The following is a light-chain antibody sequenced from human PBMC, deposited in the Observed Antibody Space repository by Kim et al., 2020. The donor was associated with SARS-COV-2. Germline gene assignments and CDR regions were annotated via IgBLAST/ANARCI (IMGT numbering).Light chain of an antibody. CDR2: GKN. Sequence: SELTQDPAVSVALGQTVRITCQGDSLRSYYASWYQQKPGQAPVLVIYGKNNRPSGIPDRFSGSSSGNTASLTITGAQAEDEADYYCNSRDSSGNHLEVFGGGTQLTVL. V-gene: IGLV3-19*01. J-gene: IGLJ3*02. CDR1: SLRSYY. CDR3: NSRDSSGNHLEV.